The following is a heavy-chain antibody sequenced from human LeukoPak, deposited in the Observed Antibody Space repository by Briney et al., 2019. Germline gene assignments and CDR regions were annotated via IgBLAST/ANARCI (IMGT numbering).Heavy chain of an antibody. J-gene: IGHJ4*02. V-gene: IGHV3-23*01. CDR1: GFTFSSSA. Sequence: GGSLRLSCAASGFTFSSSAITWVRQAPGKGLEWVSAISDSGGDTIYTDSVKDRFTISRDNSKNTLYLQMNSLGAEDTAVYHCAKGGSYAPLDQWGQGTLVTVS. D-gene: IGHD1-26*01. CDR2: ISDSGGDT. CDR3: AKGGSYAPLDQ.